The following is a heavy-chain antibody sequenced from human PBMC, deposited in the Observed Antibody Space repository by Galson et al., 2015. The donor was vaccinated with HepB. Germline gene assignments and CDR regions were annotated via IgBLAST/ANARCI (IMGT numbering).Heavy chain of an antibody. CDR2: IYPGDSDT. D-gene: IGHD4-11*01. CDR3: ASLSSYSNHETYFDY. J-gene: IGHJ4*02. V-gene: IGHV5-51*03. Sequence: QSGAEVKKPGESLKISCKGSGYSFTSYWIGWVRQMPGKGLEWMGIIYPGDSDTRYSPSFQGQVTISADKSISTAYLQWSSLKASDTAMYYCASLSSYSNHETYFDYWGQGTLVTVSS. CDR1: GYSFTSYW.